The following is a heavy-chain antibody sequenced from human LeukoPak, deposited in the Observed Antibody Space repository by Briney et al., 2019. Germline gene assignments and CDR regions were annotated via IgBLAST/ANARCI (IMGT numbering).Heavy chain of an antibody. D-gene: IGHD6-13*01. CDR2: IYSGGST. Sequence: GSLRLSCAASGFTVSSNYMSWVRPAPGKGLEWVSVIYSGGSTYYADSVKGRFTISRDNSKNTLYLQMNSLRAEDTAVYYCASYAAAGKIDYWGQGTLVTVSS. J-gene: IGHJ4*02. V-gene: IGHV3-53*01. CDR1: GFTVSSNY. CDR3: ASYAAAGKIDY.